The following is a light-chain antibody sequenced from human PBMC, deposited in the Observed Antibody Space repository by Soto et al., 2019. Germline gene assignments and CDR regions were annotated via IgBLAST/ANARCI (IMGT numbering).Light chain of an antibody. Sequence: EVVLTQFPGTLSLSPGERATLSCRASQTITGTYLAWYQQKPGQAPRLLIHGASTRAPGIPDRFSGGGTGTDFNLNISRVEPEDFAMYYCQQYGRSKRWTFGQGTKVEVK. CDR3: QQYGRSKRWT. CDR1: QTITGTY. V-gene: IGKV3-20*01. CDR2: GAS. J-gene: IGKJ1*01.